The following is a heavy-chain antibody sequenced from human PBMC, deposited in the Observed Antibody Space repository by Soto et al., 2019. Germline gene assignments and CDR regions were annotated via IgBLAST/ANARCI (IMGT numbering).Heavy chain of an antibody. D-gene: IGHD3-22*01. J-gene: IGHJ6*02. CDR1: GLTFSNYA. CDR2: MSGSSSTT. Sequence: PGGSLRLSCATSGLTFSNYAMSWVRQAPGGGLEWVSSMSGSSSTTYYADSVRGRFTISRDNAKNSLYLQMNSLRAEDTAVYYCARDVRYYYEQYGMDVWGQGTTVTVSS. V-gene: IGHV3-23*01. CDR3: ARDVRYYYEQYGMDV.